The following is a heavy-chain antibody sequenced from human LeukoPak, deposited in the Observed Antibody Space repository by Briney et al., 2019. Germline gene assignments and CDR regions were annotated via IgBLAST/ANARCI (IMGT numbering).Heavy chain of an antibody. CDR2: IKSDGST. Sequence: GGSLRLSCAASGFTFSSHWMHWVRQAPGKGLVWVSRIKSDGSTRYADSVKGRFTISRDNAKNTVSLQMTSLRAEDTGVYYCARAPSEIGGYYPEYFRHWGQGTLVIVSS. CDR3: ARAPSEIGGYYPEYFRH. D-gene: IGHD3-22*01. J-gene: IGHJ1*01. CDR1: GFTFSSHW. V-gene: IGHV3-74*01.